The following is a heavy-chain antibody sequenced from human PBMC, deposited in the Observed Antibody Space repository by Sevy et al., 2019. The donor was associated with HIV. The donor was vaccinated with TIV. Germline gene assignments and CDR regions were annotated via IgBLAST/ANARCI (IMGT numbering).Heavy chain of an antibody. CDR3: AKGMSEFSLSGLDY. Sequence: GGSLRLSCAASGFTFSSYAMSWVRQAPGKGLEWVSGISGSGGDTYYADFVKGRFTISRDSSKNTLHLQMNSLRAEDTALYYCAKGMSEFSLSGLDYWGQGTLVTVSS. J-gene: IGHJ4*02. V-gene: IGHV3-23*01. CDR2: ISGSGGDT. D-gene: IGHD3-16*02. CDR1: GFTFSSYA.